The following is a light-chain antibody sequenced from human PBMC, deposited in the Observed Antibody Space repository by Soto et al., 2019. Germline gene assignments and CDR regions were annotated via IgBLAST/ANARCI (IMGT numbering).Light chain of an antibody. Sequence: VLTQSPATLSLSPGERATLACRASQSVNSHLAWYQQKPGQAPRLLVYEASNRATGVPARFSGSGSGTDFTLTISSLEPEDFAVYYCQHRSTWPVSITFGPGTRLEIK. V-gene: IGKV3-11*01. CDR2: EAS. CDR1: QSVNSH. J-gene: IGKJ5*01. CDR3: QHRSTWPVSIT.